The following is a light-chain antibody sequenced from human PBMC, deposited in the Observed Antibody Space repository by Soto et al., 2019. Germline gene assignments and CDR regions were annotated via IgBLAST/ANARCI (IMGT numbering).Light chain of an antibody. V-gene: IGLV2-14*01. CDR2: DVS. J-gene: IGLJ2*01. CDR3: SSYTSSSTVA. Sequence: QSVLTQPASVSGSPGQSITISCSGTSSDVGGYNFVSWYQQHPGKAPKLMIYDVSHRPSGVSSRFSGSKSANTASLTISGLQAEDEADYYCSSYTSSSTVAFGGGTQLTVL. CDR1: SSDVGGYNF.